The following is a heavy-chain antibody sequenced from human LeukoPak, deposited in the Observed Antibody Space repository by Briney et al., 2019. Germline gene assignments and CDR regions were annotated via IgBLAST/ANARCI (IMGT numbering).Heavy chain of an antibody. J-gene: IGHJ3*02. CDR3: ARIRVGSTDAFDI. V-gene: IGHV5-51*01. Sequence: IYPVDSNTIYSPSFQGQVTISADKSISTAYLQWSSLKASDTAIYYCARIRVGSTDAFDIWGQGTMVTVSS. CDR2: IYPVDSNT. D-gene: IGHD5/OR15-5a*01.